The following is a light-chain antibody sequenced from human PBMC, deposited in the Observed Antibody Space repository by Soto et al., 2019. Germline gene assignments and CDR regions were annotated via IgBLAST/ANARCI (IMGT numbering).Light chain of an antibody. CDR1: QNIRNL. V-gene: IGKV1-5*01. CDR2: DSS. Sequence: DIQLTQSPSTLSASVGDSVNITCRASQNIRNLLAWYQQKPGRAPKLLIYDSSSLESGVPSRFSGSGSGTEFRLTISTMQPDDFATYYCQQYDSFSVTFGQGTRLEIK. CDR3: QQYDSFSVT. J-gene: IGKJ5*01.